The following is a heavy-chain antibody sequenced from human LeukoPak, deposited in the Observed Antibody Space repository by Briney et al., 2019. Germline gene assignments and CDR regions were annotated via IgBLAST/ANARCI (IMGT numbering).Heavy chain of an antibody. J-gene: IGHJ5*01. CDR3: ARGGVADNWFDS. CDR2: INHSGST. CDR1: GGSFSGYY. Sequence: SETLSLTCAVYGGSFSGYYWSWIRQPPGKGLEWIGEINHSGSTNYNPSLKSRVTISVDTSKNQFSLKLSSVTAADTAVYYCARGGVADNWFDSWGQGTLVTVSS. V-gene: IGHV4-34*01. D-gene: IGHD2-15*01.